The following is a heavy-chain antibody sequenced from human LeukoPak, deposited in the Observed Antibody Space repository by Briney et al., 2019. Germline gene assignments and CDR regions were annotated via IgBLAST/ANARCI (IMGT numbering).Heavy chain of an antibody. CDR3: ARDPKYYYDSSGYLG. CDR2: ISSSSYI. CDR1: DFTVSGNY. V-gene: IGHV3-69-1*01. D-gene: IGHD3-22*01. Sequence: PGGSLRLSCAASDFTVSGNYMSWVRQAPGKGLEWVSSISSSSYIYYADSVKGRFTISRDNAKNSLYLQMNSLRAEDTAVYYCARDPKYYYDSSGYLGGGQGTLVTVSS. J-gene: IGHJ4*02.